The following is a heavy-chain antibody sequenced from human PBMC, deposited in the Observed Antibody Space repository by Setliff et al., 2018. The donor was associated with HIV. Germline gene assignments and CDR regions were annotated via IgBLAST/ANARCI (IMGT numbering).Heavy chain of an antibody. D-gene: IGHD1-1*01. CDR3: TRDGANWAPDY. J-gene: IGHJ4*02. CDR2: IYFTGSS. CDR1: GGSISTYY. Sequence: SETLSLTCTVSGGSISTYYWSWIRQPPGKGLEWIGSIYFTGSSDNNPSLKSRVTLSVDTSKHQFSLKLSSVTAADTAVYYCTRDGANWAPDYWGQGTLVTVSS. V-gene: IGHV4-59*01.